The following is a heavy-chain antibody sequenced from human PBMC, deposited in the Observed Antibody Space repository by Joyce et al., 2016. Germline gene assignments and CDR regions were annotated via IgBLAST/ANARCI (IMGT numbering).Heavy chain of an antibody. V-gene: IGHV3-43*01. Sequence: EVQLVEAGGAVVQPGGSLRLSCVASGFTFDDYTMNWVRQALGKGREWVSLISWDGHSTYYSDSVYGRFTISRDNIENSLYLQMDSLRTEDTAFYYCAKDRAVAGTGFWFDPWGHGTLVTVSS. D-gene: IGHD6-19*01. J-gene: IGHJ5*02. CDR1: GFTFDDYT. CDR2: ISWDGHST. CDR3: AKDRAVAGTGFWFDP.